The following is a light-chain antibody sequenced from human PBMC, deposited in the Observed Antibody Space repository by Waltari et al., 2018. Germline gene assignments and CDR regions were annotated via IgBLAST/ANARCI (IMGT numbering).Light chain of an antibody. J-gene: IGKJ1*01. CDR2: KVT. CDR3: MQSTKDPGT. V-gene: IGKV2D-29*02. CDR1: QSLLHSNGNTY. Sequence: DIVMTQTPLSLPVTPGEPASISCRSSQSLLHSNGNTYLHWYLQKPGQSPRLLIYKVTNRESGVPDRFSGSGSGTDFTLKISRVEPEDVGVYYCMQSTKDPGTFGQGTKVEIK.